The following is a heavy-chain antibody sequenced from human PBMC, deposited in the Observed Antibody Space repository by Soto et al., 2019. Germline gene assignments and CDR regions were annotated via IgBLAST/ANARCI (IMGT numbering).Heavy chain of an antibody. CDR1: GFTLSTYW. CDR3: AREGCSGGNCSPHYFYGMDV. D-gene: IGHD2-15*01. J-gene: IGHJ6*02. V-gene: IGHV3-74*01. CDR2: VISDGITT. Sequence: GGSLRLSCAASGFTLSTYWMHWVRQAPGKGLVWVSRVISDGITTSYADSVKGRFTISRDNAKNTLYLQMNSLRAEDTAVYYCAREGCSGGNCSPHYFYGMDVWGQGTTVTVSS.